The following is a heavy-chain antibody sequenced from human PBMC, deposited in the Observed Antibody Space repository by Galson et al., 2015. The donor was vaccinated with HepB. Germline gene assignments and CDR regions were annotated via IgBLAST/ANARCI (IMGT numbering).Heavy chain of an antibody. CDR3: AKVSSTGYHGDGFDM. D-gene: IGHD3-9*01. V-gene: IGHV3-43D*03. CDR2: ISWDGGRT. Sequence: SLRLSCAASGFAFDDYAMHWVRQAPGKGLEWVSLISWDGGRTYYSDSAKGRFAISRDNSKNSLYLQMSSLRAEDTALYYCAKVSSTGYHGDGFDMWGQGTMVTVSS. J-gene: IGHJ3*02. CDR1: GFAFDDYA.